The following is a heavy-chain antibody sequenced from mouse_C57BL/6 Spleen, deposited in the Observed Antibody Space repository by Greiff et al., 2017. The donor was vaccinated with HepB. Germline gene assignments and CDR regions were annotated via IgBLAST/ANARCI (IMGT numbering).Heavy chain of an antibody. J-gene: IGHJ1*03. Sequence: EVMLVESGGGLVQPGGSLSLSCAASGFTFTDYYMSWVRQPPGKALEWLGFIRNKANGYTKEYSASVKGRFTISRDNSQSILYLQMNALRAEDSATYYCARHYGSSYVNWYFDVWGTGTTVTVSS. CDR1: GFTFTDYY. CDR3: ARHYGSSYVNWYFDV. CDR2: IRNKANGYTK. V-gene: IGHV7-3*01. D-gene: IGHD1-1*01.